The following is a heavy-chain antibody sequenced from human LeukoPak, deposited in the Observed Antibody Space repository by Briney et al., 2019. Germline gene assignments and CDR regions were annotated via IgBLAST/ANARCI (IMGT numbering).Heavy chain of an antibody. CDR2: ISSSSSYI. D-gene: IGHD7-27*01. J-gene: IGHJ3*02. CDR1: AFTFSSYS. V-gene: IGHV3-21*01. Sequence: GGSLRLSCAASAFTFSSYSMNWVRQAPGKGLTWVSSISSSSSYIYYADSVKGRFTISRDNAKNSLYLQMNSLRAEDTALYYCVREGLHTWGAFDIWGQGTMVTASS. CDR3: VREGLHTWGAFDI.